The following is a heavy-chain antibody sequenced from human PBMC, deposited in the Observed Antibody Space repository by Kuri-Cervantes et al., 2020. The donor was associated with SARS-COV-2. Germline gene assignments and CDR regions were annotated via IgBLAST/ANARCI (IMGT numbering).Heavy chain of an antibody. D-gene: IGHD3-9*01. CDR1: GCSISSGYY. J-gene: IGHJ3*02. Sequence: SETLSLTCAVSGCSISSGYYWSWIRQPPGKGLEWIGYIYHSGSTYYNPSLKSRVTISVDRSKNQFSLKLSSVTAADTAVYYCARGGFLTGYRGTRGAFDIWGQGTMVTVSS. CDR2: IYHSGST. V-gene: IGHV4-30-2*01. CDR3: ARGGFLTGYRGTRGAFDI.